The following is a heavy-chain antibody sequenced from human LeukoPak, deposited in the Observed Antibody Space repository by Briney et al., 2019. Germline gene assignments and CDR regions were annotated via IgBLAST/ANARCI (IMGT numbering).Heavy chain of an antibody. CDR1: GYSFTAYY. CDR3: ARGRYGGNSPADY. Sequence: GASVKVSCKTSGYSFTAYYMHWVRQAPGQGLEWMGWLNPNSGGTKYAQKFQGRVTMTRDTSISTAYMELSRLRSDDTAVYYCARGRYGGNSPADYWGQGTLVTVSS. J-gene: IGHJ4*02. D-gene: IGHD4-23*01. CDR2: LNPNSGGT. V-gene: IGHV1-2*02.